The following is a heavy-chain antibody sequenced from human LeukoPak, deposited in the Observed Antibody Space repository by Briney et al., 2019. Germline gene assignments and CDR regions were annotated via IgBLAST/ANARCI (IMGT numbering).Heavy chain of an antibody. J-gene: IGHJ4*02. Sequence: PGGSLRLSCEASGFTFSDYYMSWVRQTPGKGLEWASYISSSSSYTKYADSVKGRFTISRDNAKNSLYLQVNSLRAEDTAVYYCARGTGTTAYFDYWGQGTLVTVSS. CDR3: ARGTGTTAYFDY. CDR1: GFTFSDYY. CDR2: ISSSSSYT. D-gene: IGHD1-1*01. V-gene: IGHV3-11*06.